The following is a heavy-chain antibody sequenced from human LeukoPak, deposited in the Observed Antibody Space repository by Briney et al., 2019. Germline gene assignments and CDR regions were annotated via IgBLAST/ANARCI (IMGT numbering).Heavy chain of an antibody. CDR3: ARGGGGYYYDSSGYYPFDY. D-gene: IGHD3-22*01. V-gene: IGHV4-34*01. CDR1: CGPFSGYY. CDR2: INYSGST. Sequence: SETLSLICAVYCGPFSGYYWSWIRQPPGKGLEWIGEINYSGSTNYNPSLKSRVTISVDTSKNQFSLKLSSVTAADTAVYYCARGGGGYYYDSSGYYPFDYWGQGTLVTVSS. J-gene: IGHJ4*02.